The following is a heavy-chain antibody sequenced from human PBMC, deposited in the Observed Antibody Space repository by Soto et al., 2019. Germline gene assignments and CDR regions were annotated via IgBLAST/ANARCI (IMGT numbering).Heavy chain of an antibody. Sequence: GGSLRLSCAASGFTFSSYSMNWVRQAPGKGLEWVSYISSSSSTIYYADSVKGRFTISRDNAKNSLYLQMNSLRAEDTAVYYCARDFYSDWGSYRYTDDYWGQGTLVTVSS. CDR3: ARDFYSDWGSYRYTDDY. J-gene: IGHJ4*02. V-gene: IGHV3-48*01. D-gene: IGHD3-16*02. CDR2: ISSSSSTI. CDR1: GFTFSSYS.